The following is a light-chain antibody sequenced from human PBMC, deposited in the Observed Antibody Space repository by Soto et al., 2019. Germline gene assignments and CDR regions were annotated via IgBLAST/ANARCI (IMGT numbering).Light chain of an antibody. CDR3: QSFDSSLSGVV. CDR1: TSNIGAGYD. CDR2: GNN. V-gene: IGLV1-40*01. J-gene: IGLJ2*01. Sequence: QPVLTQPPSVSGAPGQGVTISCTGATSNIGAGYDVHWYQQVPGTAPKVVIYGNNNRALGVPDRFSGSKSGASASLAITGLQPADEADYYCQSFDSSLSGVVFGGGTKVTVL.